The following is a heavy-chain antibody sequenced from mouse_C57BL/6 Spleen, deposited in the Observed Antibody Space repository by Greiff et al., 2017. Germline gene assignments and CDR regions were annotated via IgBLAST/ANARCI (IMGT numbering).Heavy chain of an antibody. V-gene: IGHV1-69*01. CDR1: GYTFTSYW. J-gene: IGHJ3*01. CDR3: ASPLYYSNYLFAY. CDR2: IYPSDSYT. D-gene: IGHD2-5*01. Sequence: QVQLQQPGAELVMPGASVKLSCKASGYTFTSYWMHWVKQRPGQGLEWIGEIYPSDSYTNYNQKFKGKSTLTVDKSSSTAYMQLSSLTSEDSAVYYCASPLYYSNYLFAYWGQGTLVTVPA.